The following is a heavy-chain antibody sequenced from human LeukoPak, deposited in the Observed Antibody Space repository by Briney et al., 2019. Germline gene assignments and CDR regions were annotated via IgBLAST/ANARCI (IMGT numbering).Heavy chain of an antibody. CDR3: ARSVQRYCSGGSCYSYYYYMDV. D-gene: IGHD2-15*01. CDR1: GGSISSYY. V-gene: IGHV4-59*01. Sequence: SETLSLTCTVSGGSISSYYWSWIRKPPGQGLEWIGYSYYSGCTDYYPSLKSRVTISVDTSKNQFSLKLSSLTAADTAVYYCARSVQRYCSGGSCYSYYYYMDVWGKGPTVTVSS. CDR2: SYYSGCT. J-gene: IGHJ6*03.